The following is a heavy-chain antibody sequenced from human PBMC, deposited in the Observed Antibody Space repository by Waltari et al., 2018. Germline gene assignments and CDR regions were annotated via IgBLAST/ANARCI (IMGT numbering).Heavy chain of an antibody. CDR2: IYYSGST. Sequence: QVQLQESGPGLVKPSETLSLTCTVSGGSISSHYWSWIRQPPGKGLEWIGYIYYSGSTNYNPSLKSRVTISVDTSKNQFSLKLSSVTAADTAVYYCARSSGWYENDYWGQGTLVTVSS. D-gene: IGHD6-19*01. V-gene: IGHV4-59*11. J-gene: IGHJ4*02. CDR1: GGSISSHY. CDR3: ARSSGWYENDY.